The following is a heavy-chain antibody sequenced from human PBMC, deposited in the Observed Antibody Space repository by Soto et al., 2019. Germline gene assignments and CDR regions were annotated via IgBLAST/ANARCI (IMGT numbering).Heavy chain of an antibody. Sequence: QVQLVQSGAEVKKPGSSVRVSCKASGTIFSSYTISWVRQAPGQGLEWMGRIIPILGETNSAQKFQGRVTLTPDKSTNTAYMDLNSLRLEDTALYYCARGLGGRMDAWGQGTTVTVSS. CDR1: GTIFSSYT. CDR2: IIPILGET. CDR3: ARGLGGRMDA. V-gene: IGHV1-69*08. J-gene: IGHJ6*02. D-gene: IGHD3-16*01.